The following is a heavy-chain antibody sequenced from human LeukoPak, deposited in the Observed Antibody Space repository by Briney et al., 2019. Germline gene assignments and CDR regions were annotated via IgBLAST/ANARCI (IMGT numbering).Heavy chain of an antibody. J-gene: IGHJ6*03. Sequence: ASVKVFCKSSGFTFTSHYMHWVRQAPGLGLEWMGISNPSGGSTSYAQKFQGRVTITRNTSISTAYMELSSLRSEDTAVYYCAQSYCGGDCYPGDYYYYMDVWGKGTTVTVSS. CDR1: GFTFTSHY. V-gene: IGHV1-46*01. D-gene: IGHD2-21*02. CDR2: SNPSGGST. CDR3: AQSYCGGDCYPGDYYYYMDV.